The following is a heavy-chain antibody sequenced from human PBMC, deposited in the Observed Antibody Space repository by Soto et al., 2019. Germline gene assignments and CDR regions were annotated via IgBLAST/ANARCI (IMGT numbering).Heavy chain of an antibody. J-gene: IGHJ6*02. Sequence: SETLSLTCTVSGGSISSYYWSWIRQPPGKGLEWIGYIYYSGSTKYNPSLKSRVTISVDTSKNQFSLKVSSVTAADTAVYYCTTASGSTYGDPYYYYGLDVWGQGTTVTVSS. CDR1: GGSISSYY. V-gene: IGHV4-59*08. CDR2: IYYSGST. CDR3: TTASGSTYGDPYYYYGLDV. D-gene: IGHD2-21*01.